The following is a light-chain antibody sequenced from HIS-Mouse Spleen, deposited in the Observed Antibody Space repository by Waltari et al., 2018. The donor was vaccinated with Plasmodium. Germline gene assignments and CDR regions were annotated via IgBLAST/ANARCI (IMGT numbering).Light chain of an antibody. Sequence: IQITPSSSSLSASGGDRVTITCRASQSISSYLNWYQQKPGKAPKLLIYAASSLQSGVPSRFSGSGSGTDFTLTISSLQPEDFATYYCQQSHTFGQGTKLEIK. V-gene: IGKV1-39*01. CDR3: QQSHT. CDR2: AAS. J-gene: IGKJ2*01. CDR1: QSISSY.